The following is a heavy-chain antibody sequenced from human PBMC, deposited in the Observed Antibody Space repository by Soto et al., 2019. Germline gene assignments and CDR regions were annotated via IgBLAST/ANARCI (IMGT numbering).Heavy chain of an antibody. CDR3: AXDSHCDGGNCPMGGFDM. J-gene: IGHJ3*02. D-gene: IGHD2-15*01. V-gene: IGHV5-51*01. CDR2: IYPGNSNT. Sequence: PGESLKISCKGSGYGFSSHWVAWLRQMPGKGLEWVGIIYPGNSNTMYSPSFQGQVTISADTALSTTYLQWDTLKPSDTAIYFCAXDSHCDGGNCPMGGFDMWGQGTMVTVSS. CDR1: GYGFSSHW.